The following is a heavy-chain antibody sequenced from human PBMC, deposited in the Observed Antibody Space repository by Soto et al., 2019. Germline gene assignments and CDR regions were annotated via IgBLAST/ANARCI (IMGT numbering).Heavy chain of an antibody. J-gene: IGHJ6*02. D-gene: IGHD6-13*01. CDR1: GGTFSSYA. Sequence: QVQLVQSGAELKKHGSSVRVSCKASGGTFSSYAISWVRQAPGQGLEWMGGIIPIFGTEHYAQKFQGRVTITADESTITAYMELSSLRSEDTAGYYCARDRIAGSKYYYGMDVWGQGTTVTVSS. CDR3: ARDRIAGSKYYYGMDV. CDR2: IIPIFGTE. V-gene: IGHV1-69*01.